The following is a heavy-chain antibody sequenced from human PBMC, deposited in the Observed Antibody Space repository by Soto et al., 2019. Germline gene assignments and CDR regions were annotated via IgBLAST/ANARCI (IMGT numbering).Heavy chain of an antibody. V-gene: IGHV3-21*01. CDR1: GFTFSSYS. J-gene: IGHJ4*02. Sequence: EVQLVESGGGLVKPGGSLRLSCAASGFTFSSYSMNWVRQAPGKGLEWVSSISSSSSYIYYADSVKGRFTISRDNAKNSVYLQMNGMRAEDTAVYYCARDLRGTIVGVVQYYFDYWGQGTLVTVSS. CDR3: ARDLRGTIVGVVQYYFDY. CDR2: ISSSSSYI. D-gene: IGHD3-3*01.